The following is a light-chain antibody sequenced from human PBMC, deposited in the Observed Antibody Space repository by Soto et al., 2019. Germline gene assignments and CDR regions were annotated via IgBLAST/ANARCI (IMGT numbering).Light chain of an antibody. CDR2: GAS. CDR1: QSVSSN. V-gene: IGKV3-15*01. Sequence: EIVMTQSPATLSVSPGERATLSCRASQSVSSNLAWYQQKPGQAPRLLIYGASTRATGIPARFSGSGSGTEFTLTISSLEPEDFAVYYCQHRNNWLWTFGQGTKVDI. J-gene: IGKJ1*01. CDR3: QHRNNWLWT.